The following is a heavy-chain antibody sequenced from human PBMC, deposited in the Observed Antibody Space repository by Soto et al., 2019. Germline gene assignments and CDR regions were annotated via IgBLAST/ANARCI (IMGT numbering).Heavy chain of an antibody. V-gene: IGHV3-23*01. CDR3: AKPEAVVRGFDF. CDR1: VFTFGHSA. Sequence: PWGSLRLSCASSVFTFGHSAMSWVRQAPGKGLEWVAAISGTGGAAYYADSVKGRFTISRDNSRNTLFLQMNSLRVDDTAIYYCAKPEAVVRGFDFWGLGTLVTVSS. D-gene: IGHD3-10*01. J-gene: IGHJ4*02. CDR2: ISGTGGAA.